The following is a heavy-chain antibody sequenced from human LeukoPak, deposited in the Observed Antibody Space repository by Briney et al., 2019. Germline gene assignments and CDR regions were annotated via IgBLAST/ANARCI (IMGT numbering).Heavy chain of an antibody. V-gene: IGHV1-2*04. D-gene: IGHD3-22*01. Sequence: GASVKVSCKASGYTFTGYYMHWVRQAPGQGLEWMGWINPNSGGTNYAQKFQGWVTMTRDTSISTAYMELSRLRSDDTAVYYCAVPLDSSGYYPYGMDVWGQGTTVTVSS. CDR3: AVPLDSSGYYPYGMDV. CDR1: GYTFTGYY. CDR2: INPNSGGT. J-gene: IGHJ6*02.